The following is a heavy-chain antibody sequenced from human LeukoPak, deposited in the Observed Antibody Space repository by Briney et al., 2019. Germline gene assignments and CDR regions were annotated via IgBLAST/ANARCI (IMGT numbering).Heavy chain of an antibody. D-gene: IGHD5-12*01. Sequence: PSETLSLTCTVSGGSVSSGSYYWSWIRQPPGKGLEWIGYIYYSGSTNYNPSLKSRVTISVDTSKNQFSLKLSSVTAADTAVYYCARGGFKDIVASWASYYYGMDVWGQGTTVTVSS. J-gene: IGHJ6*02. CDR3: ARGGFKDIVASWASYYYGMDV. V-gene: IGHV4-61*01. CDR2: IYYSGST. CDR1: GGSVSSGSYY.